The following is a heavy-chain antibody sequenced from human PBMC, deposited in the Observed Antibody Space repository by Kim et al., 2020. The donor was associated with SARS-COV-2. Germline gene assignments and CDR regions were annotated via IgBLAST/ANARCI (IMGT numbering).Heavy chain of an antibody. Sequence: YSPPLKSRVPISVDTSKNEFSLNLTSVTAADTAVYYCARHPYYYDNFFDSWGQGTLVTVSS. D-gene: IGHD3-22*01. CDR3: ARHPYYYDNFFDS. V-gene: IGHV4-59*08. J-gene: IGHJ4*02.